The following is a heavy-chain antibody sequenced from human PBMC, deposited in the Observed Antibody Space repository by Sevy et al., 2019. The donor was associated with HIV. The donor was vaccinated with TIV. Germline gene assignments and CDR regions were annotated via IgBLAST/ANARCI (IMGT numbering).Heavy chain of an antibody. D-gene: IGHD1-26*01. J-gene: IGHJ2*01. V-gene: IGHV3-23*01. CDR2: ISGSGGST. Sequence: GGSLRLSCAASGFTVRRYAMSWVRQAPGKGLEWVAGISGSGGSTKFADSVKGRFTISRDNSKNTLYLQMNSLRAEDTAVYYCAKEYYYFDLWGRGTLVTVSS. CDR1: GFTVRRYA. CDR3: AKEYYYFDL.